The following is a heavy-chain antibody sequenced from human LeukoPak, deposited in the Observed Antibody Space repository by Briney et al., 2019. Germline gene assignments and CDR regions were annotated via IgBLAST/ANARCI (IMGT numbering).Heavy chain of an antibody. D-gene: IGHD2-2*01. V-gene: IGHV3-23*01. Sequence: GGSLRLSCAASGFTFDKYAMSWVRQAPGEGLEWVSSISASGGSTYFAGSVEGRFTISRDNSKSTLYLQMNNLRAEDTAVYYCAKHWSYCSTTSCFFNYYYYYMDVWGKGTTVTVSS. CDR1: GFTFDKYA. CDR3: AKHWSYCSTTSCFFNYYYYYMDV. CDR2: ISASGGST. J-gene: IGHJ6*03.